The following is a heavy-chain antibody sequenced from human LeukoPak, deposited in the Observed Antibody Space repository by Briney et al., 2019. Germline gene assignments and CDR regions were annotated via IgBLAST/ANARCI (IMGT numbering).Heavy chain of an antibody. V-gene: IGHV3-23*01. D-gene: IGHD5-12*01. CDR1: GSTFASYA. Sequence: PGGSRGLSVAAPGSTFASYAMTWVGQAPGKGLKWAPGISGSGGNTHYADSVKGRFTTSRDNSKNTLHLQMDSLRAEDTAVYYCARDLDIVATTYYFGYWGQGSPVTVSS. J-gene: IGHJ4*02. CDR3: ARDLDIVATTYYFGY. CDR2: ISGSGGNT.